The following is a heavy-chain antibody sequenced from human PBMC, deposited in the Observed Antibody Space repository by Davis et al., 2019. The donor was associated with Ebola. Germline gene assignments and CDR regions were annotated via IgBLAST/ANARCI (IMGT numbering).Heavy chain of an antibody. D-gene: IGHD5-24*01. V-gene: IGHV3-21*01. CDR2: INILSTYI. CDR1: GFTLSSYS. J-gene: IGHJ6*02. CDR3: ARVLSRDGYNPAGMDV. Sequence: GGSLRLSCAASGFTLSSYSMNWVRQAPGKGLEWVSSINILSTYIYYADSVRGRFTIPSDNAKNSLSLQLNSLRAEDTAVYYCARVLSRDGYNPAGMDVWGQGTTVTVSS.